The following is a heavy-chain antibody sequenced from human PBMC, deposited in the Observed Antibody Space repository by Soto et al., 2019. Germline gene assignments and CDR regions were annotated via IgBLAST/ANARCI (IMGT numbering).Heavy chain of an antibody. V-gene: IGHV4-4*02. CDR2: IYHSGST. CDR1: GGSISSSNW. Sequence: PSETLSVTFAVSGGSISSSNWWSWVRQPPGKGLEWIGEIYHSGSTNYNPSLKSRVTISVDKSKNQFSLKLSSVTAADTAVYYCATADREYYYYGMDVWGQWTTVT. J-gene: IGHJ6*02. CDR3: ATADREYYYYGMDV.